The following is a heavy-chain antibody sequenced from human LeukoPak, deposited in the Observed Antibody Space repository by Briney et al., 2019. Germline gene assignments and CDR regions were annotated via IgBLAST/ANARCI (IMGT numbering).Heavy chain of an antibody. J-gene: IGHJ6*02. CDR2: IIPIFGTA. V-gene: IGHV1-69*13. CDR1: GGTFSSYA. D-gene: IGHD3-16*01. CDR3: AREVGDGMDV. Sequence: ASVKVSCKASGGTFSSYAISWVRQAPGQGLEWMGGIIPIFGTANYAQKFQGRVTITADESTSTAYMELSSLRSEGTAVYYCAREVGDGMDVWGQGTTVTVSS.